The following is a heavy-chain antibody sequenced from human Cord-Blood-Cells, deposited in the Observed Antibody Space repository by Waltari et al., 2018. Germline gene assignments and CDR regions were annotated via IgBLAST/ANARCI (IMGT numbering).Heavy chain of an antibody. D-gene: IGHD2-2*01. V-gene: IGHV5-51*01. CDR1: GYSFTTYW. CDR2: IYPGDSDT. Sequence: EVQLVQSGAEVKKPGESLKIYCKGSGYSFTTYWIGWVRQMPGKGLEGMGIIYPGDSDTRYSPSFQGQVTISADKSISTAYLQWSSLKASDTAMYYCASVGYCSSTSCYHDAFDIWGQGTMVTVSS. CDR3: ASVGYCSSTSCYHDAFDI. J-gene: IGHJ3*02.